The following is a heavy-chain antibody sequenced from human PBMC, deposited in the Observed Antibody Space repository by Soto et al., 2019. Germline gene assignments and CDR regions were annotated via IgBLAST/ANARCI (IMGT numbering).Heavy chain of an antibody. D-gene: IGHD1-1*01. CDR1: GGSITTGGRY. CDR3: AQALVFTGGDVFDI. J-gene: IGHJ3*02. Sequence: QVRLQEWGPGLVKPSQTLSLKCSVSGGSITTGGRYWSWIRQLPGKGLEWIGDIYYSGNTYYNAALTSRVTISVEAAKNQFSLKLSSVTAADTAVYYCAQALVFTGGDVFDIWGQGRLVTVSS. V-gene: IGHV4-31*02. CDR2: IYYSGNT.